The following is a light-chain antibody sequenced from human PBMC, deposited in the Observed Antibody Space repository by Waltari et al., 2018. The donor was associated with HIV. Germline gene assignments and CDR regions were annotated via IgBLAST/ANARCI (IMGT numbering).Light chain of an antibody. CDR1: SSDVGGDYY. J-gene: IGLJ2*01. CDR2: DVR. V-gene: IGLV2-14*03. Sequence: QSALTQPASVSGSPGQSITISCTGTSSDVGGDYYVSWYQKQPGQAPKRLIYDVRNRPSGVSNRFSRSKSGNTASLTISGLQAEDEANYYCSSYTSSSTLEVVFGGGTKLTVL. CDR3: SSYTSSSTLEVV.